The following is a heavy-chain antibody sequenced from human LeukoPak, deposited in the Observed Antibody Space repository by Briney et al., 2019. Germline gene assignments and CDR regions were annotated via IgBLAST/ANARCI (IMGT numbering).Heavy chain of an antibody. J-gene: IGHJ4*02. D-gene: IGHD5-24*01. CDR1: GGSISSYY. V-gene: IGHV4-59*01. Sequence: PSETLSLTCTVSGGSISSYYWSWIRQPPGKGLEWIGYIYYSGSTNYNPSLKSRVTISVDTSKNQFSLKLSSVTAADTAVYYCARALEMASKPFDYWGQGTLVTVSS. CDR3: ARALEMASKPFDY. CDR2: IYYSGST.